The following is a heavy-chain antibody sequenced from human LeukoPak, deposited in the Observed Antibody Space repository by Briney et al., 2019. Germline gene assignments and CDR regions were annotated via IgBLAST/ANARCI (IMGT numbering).Heavy chain of an antibody. CDR1: GFTFSTYA. Sequence: GGSLRLSCAASGFTFSTYAMQWVRQAPGRGLEYVSYLSGNGGGTYYANSVKGRFTISRDNSKDTLYLQMGSLRTEDMAVYYCARRAVTIDPQHWYFDLWGRGTLVTVSS. D-gene: IGHD4-11*01. J-gene: IGHJ2*01. CDR3: ARRAVTIDPQHWYFDL. V-gene: IGHV3-64*01. CDR2: LSGNGGGT.